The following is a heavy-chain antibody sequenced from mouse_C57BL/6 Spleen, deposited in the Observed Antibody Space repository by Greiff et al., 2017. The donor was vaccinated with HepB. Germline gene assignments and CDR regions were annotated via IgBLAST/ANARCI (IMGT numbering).Heavy chain of an antibody. CDR1: GFTFSDYY. CDR2: ISNGGGST. D-gene: IGHD4-1*01. Sequence: EVMLVESGGGLVQPGGSLKLSCAASGFTFSDYYMYWVRQTPEKRLEWVAYISNGGGSTYYPDTVKGRFTISRDNAKNTLYLQMSRLKSEDTAMYYCARRTGTGDWYFDVWGTGTTVTVSS. J-gene: IGHJ1*03. V-gene: IGHV5-12*01. CDR3: ARRTGTGDWYFDV.